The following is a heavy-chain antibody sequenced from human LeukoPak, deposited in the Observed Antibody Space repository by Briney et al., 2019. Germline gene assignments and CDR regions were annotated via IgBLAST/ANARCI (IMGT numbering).Heavy chain of an antibody. J-gene: IGHJ4*02. D-gene: IGHD6-19*01. V-gene: IGHV3-23*01. Sequence: GGSLRLSCAASGFTFSSYAMSWVRQAPGKGLEWVSAISGSGGSTYYADSVKSRFTISRDNSKNTLYLQMNSLRAEDTPVYYCAKVGSGWYFDYWGQGALVTVSS. CDR3: AKVGSGWYFDY. CDR1: GFTFSSYA. CDR2: ISGSGGST.